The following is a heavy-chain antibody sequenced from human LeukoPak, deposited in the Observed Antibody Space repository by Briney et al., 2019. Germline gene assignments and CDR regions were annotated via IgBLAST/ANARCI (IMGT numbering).Heavy chain of an antibody. Sequence: GASVKVSCKASGYTFTSYYMHWVRQAPGQGLEWMGKINPSGGSTSYAQKFQGRVTMTRDTSTSTVYMELSSLRSEDTAVYYCASSFRAAAGTLDYWGQGTLVTVSS. V-gene: IGHV1-46*01. D-gene: IGHD6-13*01. J-gene: IGHJ4*02. CDR3: ASSFRAAAGTLDY. CDR1: GYTFTSYY. CDR2: INPSGGST.